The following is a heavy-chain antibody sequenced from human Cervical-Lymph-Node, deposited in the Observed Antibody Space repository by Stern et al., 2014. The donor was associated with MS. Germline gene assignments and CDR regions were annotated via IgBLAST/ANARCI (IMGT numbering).Heavy chain of an antibody. Sequence: EVQLVESGGGLLQPGGSLRLSCGASGFTFSTYWMHWVRQGRGKGLVWVSRINSGGRSTSYTDSVRGRFTISRDNAKNTVYLQMTSLRAEDTAVYYCARSSGASGDAMDVWGQGTTVTVSS. D-gene: IGHD2-15*01. CDR1: GFTFSTYW. V-gene: IGHV3-74*01. CDR3: ARSSGASGDAMDV. J-gene: IGHJ6*02. CDR2: INSGGRST.